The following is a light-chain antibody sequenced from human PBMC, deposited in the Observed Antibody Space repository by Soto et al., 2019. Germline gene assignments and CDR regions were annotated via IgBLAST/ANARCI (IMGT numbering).Light chain of an antibody. CDR2: DAS. CDR3: QQYGSTPLT. V-gene: IGKV3-20*01. CDR1: QSVRSNY. J-gene: IGKJ4*01. Sequence: EIVLKQSPDTLSLSPGERATLSCRASQSVRSNYLAWYQQKPGQAPRFLIYDASSRATGIPDRFSGSGSGTDFTLTISRLEPKDFAVYYCQQYGSTPLTFGGGTKVVIK.